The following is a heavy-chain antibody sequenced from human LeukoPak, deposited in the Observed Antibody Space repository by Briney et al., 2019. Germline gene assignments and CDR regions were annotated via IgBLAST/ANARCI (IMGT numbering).Heavy chain of an antibody. D-gene: IGHD6-19*01. CDR1: GFTFNTYG. CDR3: ARVGDFQSVAGNCDS. Sequence: GRSLRLSCAASGFTFNTYGMNWVRQAPGKGLEWLAVISFDGNNKYYTDSVKGRFTIARDNSRNTLYLLMNSLRAEGTAVYYCARVGDFQSVAGNCDSWGQGTLVTVSS. V-gene: IGHV3-30*03. J-gene: IGHJ5*01. CDR2: ISFDGNNK.